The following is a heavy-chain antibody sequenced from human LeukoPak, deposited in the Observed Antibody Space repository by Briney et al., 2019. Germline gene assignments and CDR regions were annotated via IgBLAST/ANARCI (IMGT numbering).Heavy chain of an antibody. V-gene: IGHV3-21*01. D-gene: IGHD3-9*01. CDR1: GFTFSSYS. CDR3: ARDLGYYDILTGNSDY. Sequence: GGSLRLSCAASGFTFSSYSMNWVRQAPGKGLEWVSSISSSSSYIYYADSVKGRFTISRDNAKNSLYLQMNNLRAEDTAVYYCARDLGYYDILTGNSDYWGQGTLVTVSS. CDR2: ISSSSSYI. J-gene: IGHJ4*02.